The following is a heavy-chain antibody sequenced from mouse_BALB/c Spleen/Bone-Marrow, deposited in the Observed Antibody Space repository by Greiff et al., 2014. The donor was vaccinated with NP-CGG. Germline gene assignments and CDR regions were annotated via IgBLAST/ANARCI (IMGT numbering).Heavy chain of an antibody. J-gene: IGHJ4*01. CDR1: GFTFSDYY. CDR2: ISDGGTYT. Sequence: EVQGVESGGGLVKPGGSLKLPCAASGFTFSDYYMYWVRQTPEKRLEWVATISDGGTYTFYPDSVKGRFTISRDNAKNNLYLQMSSLQSEDTAMYYCTRSGKRYGAMDYWGQGTSVTVSS. CDR3: TRSGKRYGAMDY. V-gene: IGHV5-4*02. D-gene: IGHD2-10*02.